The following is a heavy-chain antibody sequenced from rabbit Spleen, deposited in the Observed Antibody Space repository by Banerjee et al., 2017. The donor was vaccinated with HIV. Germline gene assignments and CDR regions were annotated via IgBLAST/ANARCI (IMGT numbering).Heavy chain of an antibody. CDR2: INTGTSGST. D-gene: IGHD4-1*01. CDR1: GFSFSSNYW. CDR3: ARDLSSSGWSDFAL. J-gene: IGHJ6*01. V-gene: IGHV1S40*01. Sequence: QSLEESGGDLVKPGASLTLTCTASGFSFSSNYWICWVRQAPGKGLEWIGCINTGTSGSTYYASWVNGRFSISRSTSLNTVTLQMTSLTAADTATYFCARDLSSSGWSDFALWGPGTLVTVS.